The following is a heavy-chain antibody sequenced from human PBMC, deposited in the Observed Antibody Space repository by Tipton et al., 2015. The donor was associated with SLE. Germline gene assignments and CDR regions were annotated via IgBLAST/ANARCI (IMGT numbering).Heavy chain of an antibody. CDR1: GFTFSNYS. D-gene: IGHD1-1*01. J-gene: IGHJ3*01. Sequence: SLRLSCAVSGFTFSNYSMNWVRQAPGKGLEWVSSISSSSYYIYYADSVKGRFTISRDNAKKSLYLQMNSLRTEDSALYYCARGWNDEDAFDFWGQGTMVTVSS. CDR3: ARGWNDEDAFDF. V-gene: IGHV3-21*04. CDR2: ISSSSYYI.